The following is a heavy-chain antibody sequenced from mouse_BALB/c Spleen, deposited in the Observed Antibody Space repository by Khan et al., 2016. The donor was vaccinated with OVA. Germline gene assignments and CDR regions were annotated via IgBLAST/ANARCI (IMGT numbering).Heavy chain of an antibody. D-gene: IGHD1-2*01. CDR2: ISTGGST. Sequence: EVELVESGGGLVKPGGSLELSCAASGLTFSIYAMSWVRQTPEKRLEWVASISTGGSTYYVHSVKGRFTISRDNARNRLYLRMSSLRSEDTAMYYCSRGDYHGRGYFDVWGAGTLVTVSS. CDR3: SRGDYHGRGYFDV. CDR1: GLTFSIYA. J-gene: IGHJ1*01. V-gene: IGHV5-6-5*01.